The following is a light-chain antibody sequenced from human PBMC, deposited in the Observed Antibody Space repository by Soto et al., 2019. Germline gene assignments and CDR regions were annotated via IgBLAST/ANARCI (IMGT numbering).Light chain of an antibody. CDR2: GAS. V-gene: IGKV3D-15*01. CDR1: QSVSSS. J-gene: IGKJ5*01. Sequence: EIVMTQSPATLSVSPGERATLSCRASQSVSSSLAWYQQKPGQAPRLLIYGASSRATGIPDRFSGSGSGTEFTLTVSSLQSEDIAVYFCQQYNNWPPNFGQGTRLEIK. CDR3: QQYNNWPPN.